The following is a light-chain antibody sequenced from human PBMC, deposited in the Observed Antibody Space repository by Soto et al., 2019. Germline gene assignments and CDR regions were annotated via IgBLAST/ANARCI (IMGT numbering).Light chain of an antibody. CDR3: QQYGSSPLIT. CDR1: QSVSSSY. CDR2: GAS. Sequence: EIVLTQSPGTLSLSPGERATLSCRASQSVSSSYLAWYQQKPGKAPRLLIYGASSRATGIPDRFSGSGSGTDFTLTISRLEPEAFAVYYCQQYGSSPLITFAQGTRLEIK. J-gene: IGKJ5*01. V-gene: IGKV3-20*01.